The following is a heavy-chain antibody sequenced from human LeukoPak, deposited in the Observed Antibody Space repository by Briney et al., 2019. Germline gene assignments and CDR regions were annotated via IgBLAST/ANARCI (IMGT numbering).Heavy chain of an antibody. J-gene: IGHJ4*02. CDR1: GDSISSSSYY. D-gene: IGHD6-13*01. CDR2: IYYSGST. Sequence: PSETLSLTCTVSGDSISSSSYYWGWIRQPPGKGLEWIGSIYYSGSTYYNPSLKSRVTISVDTSKNQFSLKLSSVTAADTAVYYCASPIAAAGTFDYWGQGTLVTVSS. V-gene: IGHV4-39*01. CDR3: ASPIAAAGTFDY.